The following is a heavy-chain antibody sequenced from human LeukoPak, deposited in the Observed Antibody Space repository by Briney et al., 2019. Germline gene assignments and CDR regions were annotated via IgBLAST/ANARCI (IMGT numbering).Heavy chain of an antibody. CDR2: IWYDGSNK. J-gene: IGHJ4*02. D-gene: IGHD3-9*01. CDR1: GFTFSSYG. V-gene: IGHV3-33*01. CDR3: ARGGPGLRYFGWLCY. Sequence: PGRSLRLSCAASGFTFSSYGMHWVRQAPGKGLEWVAVIWYDGSNKYYADSVKGRFTISRDNSKNTLYLQMNSLRAEDTAVYYCARGGPGLRYFGWLCYWGQGTLVTVSS.